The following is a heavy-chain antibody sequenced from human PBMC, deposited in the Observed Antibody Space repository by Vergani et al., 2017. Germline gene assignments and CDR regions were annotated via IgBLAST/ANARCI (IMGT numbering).Heavy chain of an antibody. J-gene: IGHJ4*02. CDR1: GFTFSSYA. Sequence: EVQLLESGGGLVQPGGSLRLSCAASGFTFSSYAMSWVRQAPGKGLEWVSAISGSGGSTYYADSVKGRFTISIDNSKNTLYLQMNSLRAEDTAVYYCAKDSSYSGSWYYFDYWGQGTLVTVSS. D-gene: IGHD6-13*01. CDR2: ISGSGGST. V-gene: IGHV3-23*01. CDR3: AKDSSYSGSWYYFDY.